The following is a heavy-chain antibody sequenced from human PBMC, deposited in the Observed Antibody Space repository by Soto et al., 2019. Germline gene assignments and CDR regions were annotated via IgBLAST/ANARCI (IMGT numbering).Heavy chain of an antibody. Sequence: GASVKVSCKVSGYTLTELSMHCARQAPGTGLEWMGGFDPEDGETIYAQKFQGRVTMTEDTSTDTAYMELSSLRSEDTAVYYCATGKGTMVRGVILYYYYGMDVWGQGTTVTVSS. J-gene: IGHJ6*02. CDR3: ATGKGTMVRGVILYYYYGMDV. V-gene: IGHV1-24*01. CDR1: GYTLTELS. CDR2: FDPEDGET. D-gene: IGHD3-10*01.